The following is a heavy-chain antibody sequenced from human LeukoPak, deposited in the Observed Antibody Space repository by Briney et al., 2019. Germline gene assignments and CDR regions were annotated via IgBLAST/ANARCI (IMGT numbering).Heavy chain of an antibody. CDR3: AKDAAVADYYFDY. CDR2: IRYDGSNK. CDR1: GFTCSSYG. D-gene: IGHD6-19*01. Sequence: GGSLRLXCAASGFTCSSYGMHWVRQAPGKGLEWVAFIRYDGSNKYYADSVKGRFTISRDNSKNTLYLQMNSLRAEDTAVYYCAKDAAVADYYFDYWGQGTLVTVSS. J-gene: IGHJ4*02. V-gene: IGHV3-30*02.